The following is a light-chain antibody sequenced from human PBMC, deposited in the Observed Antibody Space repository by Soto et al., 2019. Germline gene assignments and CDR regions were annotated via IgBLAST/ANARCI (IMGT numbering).Light chain of an antibody. CDR1: RTISSY. Sequence: DIQMSQSPSFLSASVGDRVTITCRASRTISSYVNWYQQKPGKAPKLLIYAASNLQSGVPSRFSGSGYGTDFTLTISSLQPEDFATYYCQQSYSSQNTFGRGTHLEIK. J-gene: IGKJ2*01. CDR2: AAS. CDR3: QQSYSSQNT. V-gene: IGKV1-39*01.